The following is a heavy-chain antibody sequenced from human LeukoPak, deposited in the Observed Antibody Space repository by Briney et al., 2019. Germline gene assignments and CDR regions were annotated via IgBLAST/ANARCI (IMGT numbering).Heavy chain of an antibody. CDR2: IDPDGNDK. D-gene: IGHD5-18*01. J-gene: IGHJ4*02. V-gene: IGHV3-7*03. Sequence: PGGSLRLSCVASGFTFSSYYMSWVRQAPGKGLEWVAHIDPDGNDKYYVDSVKGRFTISRDNAKNSLYLQMNSLRAEDTAVYYCARSSYGRGYSYVDYWGQGTLVTVSS. CDR1: GFTFSSYY. CDR3: ARSSYGRGYSYVDY.